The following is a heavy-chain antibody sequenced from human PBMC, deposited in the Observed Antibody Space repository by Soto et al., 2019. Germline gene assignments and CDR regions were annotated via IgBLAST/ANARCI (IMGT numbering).Heavy chain of an antibody. CDR3: ARGGTAVEHPYEF. D-gene: IGHD1-1*01. J-gene: IGHJ1*01. V-gene: IGHV1-46*01. CDR1: GYTFTTYD. CDR2: FNHSGGST. Sequence: QVQLVQSGAEVKKPGASVKVSCKASGYTFTTYDMHWVRQAPGQGLEWMGIFNHSGGSTILAQKFQGRVTMTRATSTSTVYMELISLRSEDTDLYYCARGGTAVEHPYEFWGQGTLVTVSS.